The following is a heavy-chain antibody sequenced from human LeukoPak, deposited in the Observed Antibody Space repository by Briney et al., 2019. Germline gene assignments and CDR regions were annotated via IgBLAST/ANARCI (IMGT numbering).Heavy chain of an antibody. CDR2: IYYGGST. CDR3: ARRRVVVASTDGASGAFDI. V-gene: IGHV4-31*03. Sequence: PSQTLSLTCTVSGGSISSGGYYWSWIRQHPGKGLEWIGYIYYGGSTYYNPSLRSRVTISVDTSKNQFSLNLSSVTAADTAVYFSARRRVVVASTDGASGAFDIWGQGTMVTVSS. D-gene: IGHD2-15*01. CDR1: GGSISSGGYY. J-gene: IGHJ3*02.